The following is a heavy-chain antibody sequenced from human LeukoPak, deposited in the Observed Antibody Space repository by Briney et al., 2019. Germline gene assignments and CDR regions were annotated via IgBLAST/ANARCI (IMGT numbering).Heavy chain of an antibody. CDR2: IYPGDSDT. J-gene: IGHJ4*02. CDR3: ARDGSYNSRWHPHY. Sequence: GESLKISCXGSGYSFTSYWIGWVRQMTGKGLEWMGIIYPGDSDTRYSPSFQRQVTISADKSISTPYLQSSSLQAADADIYYFARDGSYNSRWHPHYGAQRTLVRVST. V-gene: IGHV5-51*01. CDR1: GYSFTSYW. D-gene: IGHD6-13*01.